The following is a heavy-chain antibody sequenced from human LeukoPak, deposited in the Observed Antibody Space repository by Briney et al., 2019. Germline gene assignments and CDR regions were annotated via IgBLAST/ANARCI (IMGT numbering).Heavy chain of an antibody. CDR1: GFTFGDYA. CDR2: IRSKAYGGTT. CDR3: ASGGIYYGAAFDF. D-gene: IGHD1-26*01. V-gene: IGHV3-49*04. Sequence: GGSLRLSCTASGFTFGDYAMSWVRQAPGKGLEWVGFIRSKAYGGTTEYAASVKGRFTISRDNAKNSLYLQMNSLRAEDTALYYCASGGIYYGAAFDFWGQGSLVTVSA. J-gene: IGHJ4*02.